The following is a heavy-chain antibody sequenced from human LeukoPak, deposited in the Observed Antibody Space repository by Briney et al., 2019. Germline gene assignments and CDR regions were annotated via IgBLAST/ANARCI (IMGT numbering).Heavy chain of an antibody. D-gene: IGHD3-16*01. Sequence: GGSLRLSCAASGFTFSSYSMNWVRQAPGKGLEWVSYISSSSSTIYYADSVKGRFTISRDNAKNSLYLQMNSLRAEDTAVYYCAKGLGALKVNWFDPWGQGTLVTVSS. J-gene: IGHJ5*02. CDR1: GFTFSSYS. CDR2: ISSSSSTI. V-gene: IGHV3-48*04. CDR3: AKGLGALKVNWFDP.